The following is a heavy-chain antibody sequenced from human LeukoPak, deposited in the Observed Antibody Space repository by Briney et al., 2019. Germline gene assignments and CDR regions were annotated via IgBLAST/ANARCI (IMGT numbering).Heavy chain of an antibody. J-gene: IGHJ4*02. CDR1: GGSISSSSYY. V-gene: IGHV4-39*01. D-gene: IGHD3-3*01. CDR2: IYYSGST. CDR3: ARQVSGVVIIADMTYYFDY. Sequence: SETLSLTCTVSGGSISSSSYYWGWIRHPPGKGLEWIGSIYYSGSTYYNPSLKSRVTISVDTSKNQFSLKLSSVTAADTAVYYCARQVSGVVIIADMTYYFDYWGQGTLVTVSS.